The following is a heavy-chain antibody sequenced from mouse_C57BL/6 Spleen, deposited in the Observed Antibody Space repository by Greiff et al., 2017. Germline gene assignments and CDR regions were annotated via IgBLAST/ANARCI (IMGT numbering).Heavy chain of an antibody. CDR1: GFSLTSYG. Sequence: VMLVESGPGLVQPSQSLSITCTVSGFSLTSYGVHWVRQSPGKGLEWLGVIWSGGSTDYNAAFISRLSISKDNSKSQVFFKMNSLQADDTAIYYCARKGGSPYAMDYWGQGTSVTVSS. CDR2: IWSGGST. V-gene: IGHV2-2*01. D-gene: IGHD1-1*02. J-gene: IGHJ4*01. CDR3: ARKGGSPYAMDY.